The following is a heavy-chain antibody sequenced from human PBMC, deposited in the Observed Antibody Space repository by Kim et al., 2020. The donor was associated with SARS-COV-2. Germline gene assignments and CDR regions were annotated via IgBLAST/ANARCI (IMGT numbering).Heavy chain of an antibody. CDR3: AKDRNYDILTGWGGYFQH. CDR1: GFTFSSYA. D-gene: IGHD3-9*01. J-gene: IGHJ1*01. Sequence: GGSLRLSCAASGFTFSSYAMSWVRQAPGKGLEWVSAISGSGGSTYYADSVKGRFTISRDNSKNTLYLQMNSLRAEDTAVYYCAKDRNYDILTGWGGYFQHWGQGTLVTVSS. CDR2: ISGSGGST. V-gene: IGHV3-23*01.